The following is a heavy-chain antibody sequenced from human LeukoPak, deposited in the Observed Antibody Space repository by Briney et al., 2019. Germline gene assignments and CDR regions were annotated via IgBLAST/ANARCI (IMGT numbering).Heavy chain of an antibody. D-gene: IGHD6-19*01. CDR3: AKAPQVQQWLGQLAPDY. Sequence: GGPLRLSCAASGFTFDDYAMHWVRQAPGKGLEWVSLISGDGGSTYHADSVKGRFTISRDNSKNSLYLQMNSLSTEDTALYYCAKAPQVQQWLGQLAPDYRGQGTLVTVSS. CDR2: ISGDGGST. V-gene: IGHV3-43*02. CDR1: GFTFDDYA. J-gene: IGHJ4*02.